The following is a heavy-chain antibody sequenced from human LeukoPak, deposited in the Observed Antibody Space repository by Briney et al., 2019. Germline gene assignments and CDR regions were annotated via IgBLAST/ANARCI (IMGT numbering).Heavy chain of an antibody. Sequence: PGGSLRLSCAASGFTFSTYAMSWVRQAPGKGLEWVSIISGSTTFYADSVKGRFTISKDNSKNTLYVQMDSLRAEDTAVYYCAKRGGAPRIPHTYYFDYWGHGTLVTVSS. CDR2: ISGSTT. D-gene: IGHD3-16*01. CDR1: GFTFSTYA. CDR3: AKRGGAPRIPHTYYFDY. J-gene: IGHJ4*01. V-gene: IGHV3-23*01.